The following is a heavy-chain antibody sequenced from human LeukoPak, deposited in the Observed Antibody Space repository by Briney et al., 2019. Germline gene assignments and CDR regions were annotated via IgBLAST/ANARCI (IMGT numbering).Heavy chain of an antibody. CDR2: IDPTGRSV. J-gene: IGHJ4*02. CDR3: ARKLAL. V-gene: IGHV3-48*02. Sequence: GGSLRLSCAASGFSFSSYGMNWVRQAPGQGLEWVSYIDPTGRSVYYADSVKGRFTVSRDNANHSVFLQMNRLRDDDTAVYFCARKLALWGQGTLVTVSS. CDR1: GFSFSSYG.